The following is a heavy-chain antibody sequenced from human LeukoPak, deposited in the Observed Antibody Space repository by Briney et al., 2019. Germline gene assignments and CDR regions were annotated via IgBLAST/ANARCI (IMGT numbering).Heavy chain of an antibody. CDR1: GGSVSGYY. CDR2: VYYSGST. V-gene: IGHV4-59*02. CDR3: ARIHRYCSGGACYVLDN. D-gene: IGHD2-15*01. J-gene: IGHJ4*02. Sequence: SETLSLTCVVSGGSVSGYYWGWIRQPPGGGLEGFGYVYYSGSTNYNPSFKSRITISVDTSRNQFSLQLSSVTAADTAVYYCARIHRYCSGGACYVLDNWGQGTLVAVSS.